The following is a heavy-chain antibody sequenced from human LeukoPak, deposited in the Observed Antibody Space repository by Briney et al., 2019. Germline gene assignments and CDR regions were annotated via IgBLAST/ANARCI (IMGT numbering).Heavy chain of an antibody. J-gene: IGHJ4*02. CDR3: VKSSLVAPYDY. V-gene: IGHV3-21*04. CDR2: ISSSSSYI. CDR1: GFTFSSYS. D-gene: IGHD2-15*01. Sequence: GGSLRLSCAASGFTFSSYSMNWVRQAPGKGLEWVSSISSSSSYIYYADSVKGRFTISRDNSKNTLYLQMNSLRADDTAVYYCVKSSLVAPYDYWGQGTLVTVSS.